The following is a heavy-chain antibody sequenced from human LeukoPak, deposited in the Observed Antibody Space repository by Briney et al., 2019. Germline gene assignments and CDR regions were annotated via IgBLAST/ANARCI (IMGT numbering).Heavy chain of an antibody. CDR2: INSDGSWT. V-gene: IGHV3-74*01. CDR3: DSFYETY. D-gene: IGHD2/OR15-2a*01. J-gene: IGHJ4*02. Sequence: GGSLRLSCAASGNYWMHWVRQVPGKGLVWVSHINSDGSWTSYADSVKGRFTISKDNAKNTVYLQMNSLRAEDTAVYYCDSFYETYWGRGTLVTVS. CDR1: GNYW.